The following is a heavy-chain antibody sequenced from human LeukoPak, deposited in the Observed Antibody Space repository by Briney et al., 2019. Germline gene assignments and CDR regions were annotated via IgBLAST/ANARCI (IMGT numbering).Heavy chain of an antibody. CDR3: AEPYGDYVGY. Sequence: GRSLRLSCAASGFTFSSYAMHWVRQAPGKGLEWVAVISYDGSNKYYADSVKGRFTISRDNSKNTLYLQMNSLRAEDTAVYYCAEPYGDYVGYWGRGTLVTVSS. J-gene: IGHJ4*02. V-gene: IGHV3-30-3*01. CDR1: GFTFSSYA. D-gene: IGHD4-17*01. CDR2: ISYDGSNK.